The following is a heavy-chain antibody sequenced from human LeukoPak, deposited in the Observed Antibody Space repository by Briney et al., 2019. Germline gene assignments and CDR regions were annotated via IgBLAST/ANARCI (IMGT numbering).Heavy chain of an antibody. CDR1: GGSFSGYY. V-gene: IGHV4-34*01. CDR2: INHSGST. D-gene: IGHD5-18*01. J-gene: IGHJ4*02. Sequence: ASETLSLTCAVYGGSFSGYYWSWIRQPPGKGLEWIGEINHSGSTNYNPSLKSRVTISVDTSKNQFSLKLSSVTAADTAVYYCARRVGYSYGTRGYFDYWGQGTLVTVSS. CDR3: ARRVGYSYGTRGYFDY.